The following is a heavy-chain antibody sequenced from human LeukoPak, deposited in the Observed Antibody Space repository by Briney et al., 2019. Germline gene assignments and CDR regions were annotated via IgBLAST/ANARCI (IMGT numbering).Heavy chain of an antibody. CDR3: ARVSGMGELSVEVDY. J-gene: IGHJ4*02. CDR1: GYTFTKYY. V-gene: IGHV1-46*01. CDR2: INPIGGSA. Sequence: ASVKVSCKASGYTFTKYYIHWVRQAPGRGLEWMGKINPIGGSATYAQKFQGRVTMTRDTSTSTVYMELSSLKSEDTAVFYCARVSGMGELSVEVDYWGQGTLVTVSS. D-gene: IGHD3-16*02.